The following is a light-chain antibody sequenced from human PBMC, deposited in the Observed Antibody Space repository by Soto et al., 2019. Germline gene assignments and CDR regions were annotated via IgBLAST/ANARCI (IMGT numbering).Light chain of an antibody. Sequence: EIVLTQSPGTLSLSPGERATLSCRASQSIRSSSLAWYQQKPGQAPRLLIYDTSNRATGIPDRFSGSGFGTDFTLTISKLEPEDFAVYYCQQHDRSPRTFGQGTKVEIK. CDR2: DTS. J-gene: IGKJ1*01. V-gene: IGKV3-20*01. CDR1: QSIRSSS. CDR3: QQHDRSPRT.